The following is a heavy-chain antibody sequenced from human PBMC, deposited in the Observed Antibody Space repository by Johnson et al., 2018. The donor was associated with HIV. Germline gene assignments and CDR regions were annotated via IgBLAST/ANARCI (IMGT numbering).Heavy chain of an antibody. J-gene: IGHJ3*02. V-gene: IGHV3-13*01. Sequence: VQLVESGGGLVQPGGSLRLSCAASGFTFSSYDMHWVRQATGKGLEWVSTIGTAGDTYYPGSVKGRFTVSREDAKNSLYLQMNSLRAEDTAVYYCAKDLRVYTCDAFDIWGQGTMVTVSS. CDR3: AKDLRVYTCDAFDI. D-gene: IGHD5/OR15-5a*01. CDR2: IGTAGDT. CDR1: GFTFSSYD.